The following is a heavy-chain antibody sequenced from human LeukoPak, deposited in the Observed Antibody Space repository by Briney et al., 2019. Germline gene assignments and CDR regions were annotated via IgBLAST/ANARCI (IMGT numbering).Heavy chain of an antibody. J-gene: IGHJ4*02. CDR1: GLTFSSYG. V-gene: IGHV3-33*06. CDR2: IWYDGSNK. Sequence: GGSLRLSCAASGLTFSSYGMHWVRQAPGKGLEWVAVIWYDGSNKYYADSVKGRFTISRDNSKNTLYLQINSLRAEDTAVYYCAKANCTNGVCYPDYWGQGTLVTVSS. CDR3: AKANCTNGVCYPDY. D-gene: IGHD2-8*01.